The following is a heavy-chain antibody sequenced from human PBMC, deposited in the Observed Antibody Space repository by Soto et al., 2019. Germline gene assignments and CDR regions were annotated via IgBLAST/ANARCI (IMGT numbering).Heavy chain of an antibody. J-gene: IGHJ6*02. D-gene: IGHD1-1*01. CDR2: IWYDGSNK. V-gene: IGHV3-33*01. Sequence: GGSLRLSCAASGFTFSSYGMHWVRQAPGKGLEWVAVIWYDGSNKYYADSVKGRFTISRDNSKNTLYLQMNSLRAEDTAVYYCARVPGGGRQGSIIPWYNFGMDVWGQGTTVTVSS. CDR1: GFTFSSYG. CDR3: ARVPGGGRQGSIIPWYNFGMDV.